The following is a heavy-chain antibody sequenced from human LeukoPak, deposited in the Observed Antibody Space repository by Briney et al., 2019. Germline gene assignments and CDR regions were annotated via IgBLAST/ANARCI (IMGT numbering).Heavy chain of an antibody. Sequence: QSGGSLRLSCAAPGFTFSSYAMSWVRQAPGKGLEWVSAISGSGGSTYYADSVKGRFTISRDNSKNTLYLQMNSLRAEDTAVYYCAKGLYYYDSSGYLFDYWGQGTLVTVSS. CDR2: ISGSGGST. V-gene: IGHV3-23*01. J-gene: IGHJ4*02. CDR1: GFTFSSYA. CDR3: AKGLYYYDSSGYLFDY. D-gene: IGHD3-22*01.